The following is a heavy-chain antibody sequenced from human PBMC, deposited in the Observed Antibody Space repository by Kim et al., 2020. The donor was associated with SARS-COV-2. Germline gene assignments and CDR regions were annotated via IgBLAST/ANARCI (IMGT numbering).Heavy chain of an antibody. V-gene: IGHV4-39*07. CDR3: ARAAVRGVLFDY. Sequence: YYNPSLKSRVTISVDTSKNQFSLKLSSVTAADTAVYYCARAAVRGVLFDYWGQGTLVTVSS. D-gene: IGHD3-10*01. J-gene: IGHJ4*02.